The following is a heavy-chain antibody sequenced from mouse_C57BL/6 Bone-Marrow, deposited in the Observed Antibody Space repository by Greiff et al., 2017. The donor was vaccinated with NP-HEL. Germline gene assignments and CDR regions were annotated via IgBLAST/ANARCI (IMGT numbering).Heavy chain of an antibody. J-gene: IGHJ1*03. Sequence: EVKLQESGPGLVKPSQSLSLTCSVTGYSITSGYYWNWIRQFPGNKLEWMGYISYDGSNNYNPSLKNRISITRDTSKNQFFLKLNSVTTEDTATYYCARVTGYDWYFDVWGTGTTVTVSS. CDR2: ISYDGSN. V-gene: IGHV3-6*01. D-gene: IGHD4-1*01. CDR3: ARVTGYDWYFDV. CDR1: GYSITSGYY.